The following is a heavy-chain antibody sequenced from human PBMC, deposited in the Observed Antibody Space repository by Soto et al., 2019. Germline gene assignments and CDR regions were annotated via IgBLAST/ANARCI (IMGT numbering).Heavy chain of an antibody. CDR2: INHSGST. CDR1: GGSFSCYY. V-gene: IGHV4-34*01. D-gene: IGHD2-21*02. CDR3: ARAAYCGGDCYQDAFDI. Sequence: PSETLSLTCAVYGGSFSCYYWSWIRQPPGKGLEWIGEINHSGSTNYNPSLKSRVTISVDTSKNQFSLKLSSVTAADTAVYYCARAAYCGGDCYQDAFDIWGQGTMVTVSS. J-gene: IGHJ3*02.